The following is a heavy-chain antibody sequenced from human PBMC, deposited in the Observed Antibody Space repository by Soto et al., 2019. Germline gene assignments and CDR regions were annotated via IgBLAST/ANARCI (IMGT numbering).Heavy chain of an antibody. Sequence: SETLSLTCTVSGVSISSSSYYWGWIRQPPGKGLEWIGSIYYSGSTYYNPSLKSRVTISVDTSKNQFSLKLSSVTAADTAVYYCARHRTGITIFGVVTPFDYWGQGTLVTVSS. V-gene: IGHV4-39*01. CDR1: GVSISSSSYY. J-gene: IGHJ4*02. CDR3: ARHRTGITIFGVVTPFDY. CDR2: IYYSGST. D-gene: IGHD3-3*01.